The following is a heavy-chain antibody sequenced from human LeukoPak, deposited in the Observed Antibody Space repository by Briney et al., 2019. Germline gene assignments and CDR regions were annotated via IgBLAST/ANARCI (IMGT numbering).Heavy chain of an antibody. CDR3: AGPLIAVANQLRSY. Sequence: GGSLRLSCAASGFTFSSHSMNWVRQAPGKGLEWVSSISSSSSYIYYADSVKGRFTISRDNAKNSLYLQMNSLRAEDTAVYYCAGPLIAVANQLRSYWGQGTLVTVSS. CDR2: ISSSSSYI. J-gene: IGHJ4*02. D-gene: IGHD6-19*01. V-gene: IGHV3-21*01. CDR1: GFTFSSHS.